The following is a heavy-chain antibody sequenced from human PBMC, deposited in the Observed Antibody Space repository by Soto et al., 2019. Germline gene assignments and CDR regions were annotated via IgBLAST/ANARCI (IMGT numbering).Heavy chain of an antibody. CDR3: ARHQGHYYYGMDV. V-gene: IGHV5-51*01. CDR1: GYSFTSYW. CDR2: IYPGDSDT. Sequence: GESLKISCKGSGYSFTSYWIGWVRQMPGKGLEWKGIIYPGDSDTRYSPSFQGQVTISADKSISTAYLQWSSLKASDTAMYYCARHQGHYYYGMDVWGQGTTVTVSS. J-gene: IGHJ6*02.